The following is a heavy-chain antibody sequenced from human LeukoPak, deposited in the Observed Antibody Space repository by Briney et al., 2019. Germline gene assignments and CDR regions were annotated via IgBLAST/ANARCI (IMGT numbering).Heavy chain of an antibody. CDR2: IHYRGST. CDR3: ARVGSGSYYNLFDY. CDR1: GGSISSSGY. D-gene: IGHD3-10*01. J-gene: IGHJ4*02. Sequence: SQTLSLTCTVSGGSISSSGYWSWIRQHPGKGLEWIGYIHYRGSTYYNPSLKSRVTISVDTSKNQFSLKLSSVTAADTAVYYCARVGSGSYYNLFDYWGQGTLVTVSS. V-gene: IGHV4-31*03.